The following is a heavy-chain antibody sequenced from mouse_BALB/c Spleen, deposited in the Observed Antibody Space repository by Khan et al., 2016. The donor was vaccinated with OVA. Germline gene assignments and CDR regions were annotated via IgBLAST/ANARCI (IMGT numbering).Heavy chain of an antibody. CDR1: GYSITSNYA. Sequence: EVQLQESGPGLVKPSQPLSLTCTVTGYSITSNYAWNWIRQFPGNKLEWMGYISYSGSTSYNPSLKSRISITRDTSKNQFFLQLNSVTTEDTATYYCARGNYYGYAMDYWGQGTSVTVSS. J-gene: IGHJ4*01. V-gene: IGHV3-2*02. D-gene: IGHD1-1*01. CDR2: ISYSGST. CDR3: ARGNYYGYAMDY.